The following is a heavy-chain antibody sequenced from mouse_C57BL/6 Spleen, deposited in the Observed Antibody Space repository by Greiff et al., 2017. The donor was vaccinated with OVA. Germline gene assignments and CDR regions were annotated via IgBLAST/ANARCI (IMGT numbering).Heavy chain of an antibody. D-gene: IGHD2-5*01. Sequence: EVQLQQSGPVLVKPGASVKMSCKASGYTFTDYYMNWVKQSHGKSLEWIGVINPYNGGTSYNQKFKGKATLTVDKSSSTAYMELNSLTSEDSAVYYCARSNYGNYAMDYWGQGTSVTVSS. CDR2: INPYNGGT. CDR3: ARSNYGNYAMDY. J-gene: IGHJ4*01. V-gene: IGHV1-19*01. CDR1: GYTFTDYY.